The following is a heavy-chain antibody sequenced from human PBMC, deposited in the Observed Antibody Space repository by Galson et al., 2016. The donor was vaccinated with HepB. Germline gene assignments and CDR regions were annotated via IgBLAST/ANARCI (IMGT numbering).Heavy chain of an antibody. Sequence: SLRLSCAASGFTFGRYAMSWVRQAPGKGLEWVSAISGDGGSTYYAGSVQGRFTSSRDRSTNTMYLQMNSLRTDDTAVYYCARFTQEWLDRVYYFDYWGQGTLLTVSP. J-gene: IGHJ4*02. CDR1: GFTFGRYA. V-gene: IGHV3-23*01. D-gene: IGHD6-19*01. CDR3: ARFTQEWLDRVYYFDY. CDR2: ISGDGGST.